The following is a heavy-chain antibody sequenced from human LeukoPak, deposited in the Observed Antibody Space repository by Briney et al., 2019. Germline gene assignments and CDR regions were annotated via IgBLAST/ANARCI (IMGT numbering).Heavy chain of an antibody. D-gene: IGHD3-16*02. CDR2: ISSSGST. V-gene: IGHV4-61*02. CDR1: GDSISSGDYY. Sequence: PSETLSLTCTVSGDSISSGDYYWSWIRQPAGKGLEWIGRISSSGSTYYNPSLKSRVTISVDTSKNQFSLKLSSVTAADTAVYYCARDGHDYVWGSYRYFAFDIWGQGTMVTVSS. J-gene: IGHJ3*02. CDR3: ARDGHDYVWGSYRYFAFDI.